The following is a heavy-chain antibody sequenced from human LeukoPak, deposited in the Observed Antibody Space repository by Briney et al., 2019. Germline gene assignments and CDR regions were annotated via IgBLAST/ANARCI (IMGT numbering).Heavy chain of an antibody. J-gene: IGHJ4*02. CDR3: ARGYNWNYSGGLDY. CDR1: GGSFSGYY. V-gene: IGHV4-34*01. D-gene: IGHD1-7*01. Sequence: SETLSLTCAVYGGSFSGYYWSWIRQPPGKGLEWIGEINRSGSTNYNPSLKSRVTISVDTSKNQFSLKLSSVTAADTAVYYCARGYNWNYSGGLDYWGQGTLVTVSS. CDR2: INRSGST.